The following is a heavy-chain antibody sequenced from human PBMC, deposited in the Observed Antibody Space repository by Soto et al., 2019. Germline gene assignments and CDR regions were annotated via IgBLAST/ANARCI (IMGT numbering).Heavy chain of an antibody. CDR2: IYPSDSDI. V-gene: IGHV5-51*01. CDR3: ARTAAAGKYYYGMDV. CDR1: GYSFTYYW. J-gene: IGHJ6*02. D-gene: IGHD6-13*01. Sequence: GESLKISCKGSGYSFTYYWIAWVRQMPGKGLEWMGIIYPSDSDIRYSPSFQGQVTISADKSISTAYLQWTSLKTSDTAMYYCARTAAAGKYYYGMDVWGQGTTVTVSS.